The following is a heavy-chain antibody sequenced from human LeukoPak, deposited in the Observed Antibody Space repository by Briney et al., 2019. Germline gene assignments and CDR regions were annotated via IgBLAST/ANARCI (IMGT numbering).Heavy chain of an antibody. J-gene: IGHJ4*02. CDR2: INHRGRS. Sequence: SETLSLTCAVSGASFSSDYWTWIRQPPGKGRGWIAEINHRGRSNYNPSLKSRVAISVDASKTQFSLTLSSVTAADTARYYCARGLYDSGDYHYGIRASYFDTGGQGTLVTVPS. CDR1: GASFSSDY. CDR3: ARGLYDSGDYHYGIRASYFDT. D-gene: IGHD3-22*01. V-gene: IGHV4-34*01.